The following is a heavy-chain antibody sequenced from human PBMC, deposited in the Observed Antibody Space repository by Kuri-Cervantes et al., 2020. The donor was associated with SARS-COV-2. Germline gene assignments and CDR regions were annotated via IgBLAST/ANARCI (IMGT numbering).Heavy chain of an antibody. V-gene: IGHV4-61*02. D-gene: IGHD3-3*01. CDR1: GGSISSGSYY. Sequence: SETLSLTCTVSGGSISSGSYYWSWIRQPAGKGLEWIGRIYTSGSTNYNPSLKSRVTISVDTSKNQFSLKLSSVTAADTAVYYCARGTGSYYDFWSGSNFDYWGQGTLVTVSS. CDR3: ARGTGSYYDFWSGSNFDY. CDR2: IYTSGST. J-gene: IGHJ4*02.